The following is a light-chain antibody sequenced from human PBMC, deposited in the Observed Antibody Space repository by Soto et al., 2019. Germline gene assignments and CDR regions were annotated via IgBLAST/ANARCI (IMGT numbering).Light chain of an antibody. CDR3: QQYGSSAFT. Sequence: DIVVTQSPGTLSLSPGERATHSCRASQSVNGNLAWYQQKPGQAPRILIYGASSRASGFPCRFSGSGSGTDFTLTIRSSGPEDSAVYYCQQYGSSAFTFGSGTKGDIK. J-gene: IGKJ3*01. V-gene: IGKV3-20*01. CDR2: GAS. CDR1: QSVNGN.